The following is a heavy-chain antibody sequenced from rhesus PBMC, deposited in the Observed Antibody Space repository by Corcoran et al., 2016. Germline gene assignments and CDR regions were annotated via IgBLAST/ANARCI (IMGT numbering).Heavy chain of an antibody. Sequence: QVHLQESGPGLVKASETLSLTCTVSSYSMNSDYWTWIRQPPGKGLEWIGYIYGRGSSTNYNPSLKSRVTLSVDTSTNQFSLKLSSVTAADTAVYYCAWTSSYFDYWGQGVLVTVSS. D-gene: IGHD2-15*01. CDR1: SYSMNSDY. CDR2: IYGRGSST. CDR3: AWTSSYFDY. V-gene: IGHV4S11*01. J-gene: IGHJ4*01.